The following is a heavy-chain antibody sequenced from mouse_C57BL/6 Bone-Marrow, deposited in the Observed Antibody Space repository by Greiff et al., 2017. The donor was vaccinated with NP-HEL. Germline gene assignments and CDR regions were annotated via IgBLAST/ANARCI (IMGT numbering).Heavy chain of an antibody. D-gene: IGHD1-1*01. J-gene: IGHJ2*01. CDR2: IDPENGDT. Sequence: EVKVVESGAELVRPGASVKLSCTASGFNIKDDYMHWVKQRPEQGLEWIGWIDPENGDTEYASKFQGKATITADKSSNTAYLQLSSLTSEDTAVDYCTTVTTVVATDDYWGQGTTITVSS. CDR3: TTVTTVVATDDY. V-gene: IGHV14-4*01. CDR1: GFNIKDDY.